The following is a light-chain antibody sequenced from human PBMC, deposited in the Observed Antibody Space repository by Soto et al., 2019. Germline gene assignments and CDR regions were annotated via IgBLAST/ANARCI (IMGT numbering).Light chain of an antibody. CDR1: SSDVGGYNY. V-gene: IGLV2-11*01. CDR2: DVS. J-gene: IGLJ1*01. Sequence: QSALTQPRSVSGSPGQSVTISCTGTSSDVGGYNYVSWYQEHPDRAPKLMIYDVSIRPSGVPDRFSGSKPGNTASLTISGLLAEDEADYYCCSYAGTYSSFVFGSGTKVTVL. CDR3: CSYAGTYSSFV.